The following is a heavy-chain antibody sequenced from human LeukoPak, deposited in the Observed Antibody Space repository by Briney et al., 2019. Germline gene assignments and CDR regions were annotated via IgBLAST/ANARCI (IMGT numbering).Heavy chain of an antibody. V-gene: IGHV1-46*01. CDR1: RYTFTGYY. Sequence: ASVKVSCKASRYTFTGYYMHWVRQAPGQGLEWMGIINPSGGSTSHAQKFQGRVTMTTDTSTSTAYVELRSLRSDDTAVYYCARDLLRYFDWLSMAGYWGQGTLVSVSS. J-gene: IGHJ4*02. CDR3: ARDLLRYFDWLSMAGY. CDR2: INPSGGST. D-gene: IGHD3-9*01.